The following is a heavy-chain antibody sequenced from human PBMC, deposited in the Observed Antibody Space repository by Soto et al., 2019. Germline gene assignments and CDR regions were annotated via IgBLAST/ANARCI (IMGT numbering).Heavy chain of an antibody. CDR3: ARGPTITMVRGVIINFAY. V-gene: IGHV1-8*01. Sequence: GASVKVSCKASGYTFTSYDINCVRQATGQGLEWMGWMNPNSGNTGYAQKFQGRVTMTRNTSISTAYMELSSLRSEDTAVYYCARGPTITMVRGVIINFAYWGQGTLVTVSS. D-gene: IGHD3-10*01. J-gene: IGHJ4*02. CDR2: MNPNSGNT. CDR1: GYTFTSYD.